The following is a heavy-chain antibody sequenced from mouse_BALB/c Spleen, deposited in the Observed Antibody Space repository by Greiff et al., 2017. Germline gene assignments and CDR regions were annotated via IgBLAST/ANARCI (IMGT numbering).Heavy chain of an antibody. CDR1: GFTFSSFG. CDR3: ARLGGLRLFDY. Sequence: EVKVVESGGGLVQPGGSRKLSCAASGFTFSSFGMHWVRQAPEKGLEWVAYISSGSSTIYYADTVKGRFTISRDNPKNTLFLQMTSLRSEDTAMYYCARLGGLRLFDYWGQGTTLTVSS. D-gene: IGHD2-4*01. V-gene: IGHV5-17*02. J-gene: IGHJ2*01. CDR2: ISSGSSTI.